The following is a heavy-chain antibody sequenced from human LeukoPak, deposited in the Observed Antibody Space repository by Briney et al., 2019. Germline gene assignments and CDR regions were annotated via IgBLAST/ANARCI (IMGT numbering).Heavy chain of an antibody. V-gene: IGHV3-23*01. D-gene: IGHD3-10*01. CDR1: GFTFTTYA. J-gene: IGHJ4*02. Sequence: GGSLRLSCAASGFTFTTYAMTWVRQAPGKGLELVSSINGADTGTYYTDSVKGRLTISRDNSKNTLYLQMSSLRAEDTAVYYCAKGLYYYYASGSYTLDFWGQGTQVTVSS. CDR3: AKGLYYYYASGSYTLDF. CDR2: INGADTGT.